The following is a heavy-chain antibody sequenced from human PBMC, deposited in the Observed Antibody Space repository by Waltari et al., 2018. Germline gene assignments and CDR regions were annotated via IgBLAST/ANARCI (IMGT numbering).Heavy chain of an antibody. CDR3: ARVRGRWEMATTY. CDR1: GSTFTGSS. J-gene: IGHJ4*02. D-gene: IGHD1-1*01. V-gene: IGHV1-2*02. CDR2: INPSSGGT. Sequence: AQLVQPGAAVKKPWDSVKASCRASGSTFTGSSPPWVGRGPGQGLEWMGWINPSSGGTNYAQKFQGRVTMTRDTSISTAYMELSRLRSDDTAVYYCARVRGRWEMATTYWGQGTLVTVSS.